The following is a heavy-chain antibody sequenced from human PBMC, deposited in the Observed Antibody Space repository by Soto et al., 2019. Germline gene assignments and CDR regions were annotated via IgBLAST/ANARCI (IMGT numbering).Heavy chain of an antibody. J-gene: IGHJ6*02. CDR2: ISSSSSYI. CDR3: AREYSLYGMDV. D-gene: IGHD5-18*01. CDR1: GFTFSSYS. Sequence: LRLSCAASGFTFSSYSMNWVRQAPGKGLEWVSSISSSSSYIYYADSVKGRFTISRDNAKNSLYLQMSSLRAEDTAVYYCAREYSLYGMDVWGQGTTVTVSS. V-gene: IGHV3-21*01.